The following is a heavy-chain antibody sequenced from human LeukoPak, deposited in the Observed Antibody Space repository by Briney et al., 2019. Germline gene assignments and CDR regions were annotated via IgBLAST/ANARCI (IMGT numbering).Heavy chain of an antibody. CDR3: ARGYFLGYSYGSYYFDY. Sequence: PSETLSLTCTVSGGSISSYYWSWIRQPPGKGLEWIGYIYYSGSTNYNPSLKSRVTISVDTSKNQFSLKLSSVTAADTAVYYCARGYFLGYSYGSYYFDYWGQGTLVTVSS. CDR2: IYYSGST. CDR1: GGSISSYY. J-gene: IGHJ4*02. D-gene: IGHD5-18*01. V-gene: IGHV4-59*01.